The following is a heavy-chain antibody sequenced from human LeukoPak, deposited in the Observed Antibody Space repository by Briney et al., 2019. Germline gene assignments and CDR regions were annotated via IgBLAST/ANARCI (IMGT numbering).Heavy chain of an antibody. CDR3: ASLGYCSSTSCYGSPYYYMDV. J-gene: IGHJ6*03. CDR1: GYTFTDYY. Sequence: GASVKVSCKASGYTFTDYYMHWVRQAPGQGLEWMGWINPSSGGTNYAQKFQGRVTMTRDTSISTAYMELSRLRSDDTAVYYCASLGYCSSTSCYGSPYYYMDVWGKGTTVTVSS. V-gene: IGHV1-2*02. D-gene: IGHD2-2*01. CDR2: INPSSGGT.